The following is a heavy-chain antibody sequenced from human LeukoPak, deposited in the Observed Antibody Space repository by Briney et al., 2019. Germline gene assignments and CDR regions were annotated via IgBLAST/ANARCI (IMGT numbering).Heavy chain of an antibody. J-gene: IGHJ3*02. D-gene: IGHD6-19*01. CDR3: ARLPVIAVAGTPEVAFDI. V-gene: IGHV1-2*06. CDR1: GYTFTGYY. Sequence: ASVKVSCKASGYTFTGYYMHWMRQAPGQGLEWMGRINPNSGGTNYAQKFLGRVTMTRDTSISTAYMELNRVRSDDTAVYYCARLPVIAVAGTPEVAFDIWGQGTMVTVSS. CDR2: INPNSGGT.